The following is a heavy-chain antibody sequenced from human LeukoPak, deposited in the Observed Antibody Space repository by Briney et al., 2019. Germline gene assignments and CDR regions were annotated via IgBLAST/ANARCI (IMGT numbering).Heavy chain of an antibody. CDR2: INHSGST. J-gene: IGHJ4*01. D-gene: IGHD2-15*01. CDR1: GYTISSGYY. CDR3: ARDRDVDDFDS. V-gene: IGHV4-38-2*02. Sequence: SETLSLTCTVSGYTISSGYYWSWIRQPPGKGLEWIGEINHSGSTNYNPSLKSRVTISVDTSKNQFSLKLSSVTAADTAVYYCARDRDVDDFDSWGHGTLVTVSS.